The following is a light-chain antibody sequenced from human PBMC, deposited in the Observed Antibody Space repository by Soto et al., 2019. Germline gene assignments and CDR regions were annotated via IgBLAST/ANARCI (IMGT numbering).Light chain of an antibody. CDR2: DVT. Sequence: SALTQPASVSGSAGQSITISCTGTSSDVGGYNYVSWYQQHPDKAPKLMIYDVTNRPSGVSNRFSGSKSGNTASLTISGLQAEDEADYYCSSFTSSNTVVFGGGTKLTVL. V-gene: IGLV2-14*03. CDR3: SSFTSSNTVV. CDR1: SSDVGGYNY. J-gene: IGLJ3*02.